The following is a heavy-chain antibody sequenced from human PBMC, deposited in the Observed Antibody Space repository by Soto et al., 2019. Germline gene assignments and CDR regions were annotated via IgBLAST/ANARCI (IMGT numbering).Heavy chain of an antibody. J-gene: IGHJ5*02. D-gene: IGHD6-13*01. CDR1: GGSFSGYY. CDR3: ARGGVSENWFDP. V-gene: IGHV4-34*01. Sequence: PSETLSLTCAVYGGSFSGYYWSWIRQPPGKGLEWIGEINHSGSTNYNPSLKSRVTISVDTSKNQFSLKLSSVTAADTAVYYCARGGVSENWFDPWGQGTLVT. CDR2: INHSGST.